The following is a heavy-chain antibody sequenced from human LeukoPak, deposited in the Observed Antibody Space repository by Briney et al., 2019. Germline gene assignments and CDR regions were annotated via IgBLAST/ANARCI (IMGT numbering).Heavy chain of an antibody. V-gene: IGHV3-23*01. D-gene: IGHD3-9*01. J-gene: IGHJ4*02. CDR1: GFSVSSRINY. CDR3: AKGTFDWSFPLYFDS. CDR2: ISGSGGST. Sequence: GGSLRLSCAASGFSVSSRINYMSWVRQAPGKGLEWVSAISGSGGSTYYADSVKGRFTISRDNSKNTLYLQMNSLGVEDTAVYYCAKGTFDWSFPLYFDSWGQGILVTVSS.